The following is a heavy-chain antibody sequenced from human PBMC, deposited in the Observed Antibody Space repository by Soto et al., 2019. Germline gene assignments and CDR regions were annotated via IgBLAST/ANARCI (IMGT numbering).Heavy chain of an antibody. CDR3: ARDRRRVPTAS. CDR1: GYNFIDYG. J-gene: IGHJ5*02. Sequence: QVQLVQSGAEVKKPGASVKVSCKASGYNFIDYGITWVRQAPGQGLEWKGWISAFNGNTNYGQKLQGRVTMTTDTSTSTDYMELRSLRSDDTAVYYCARDRRRVPTASWGQGTLVTVAS. D-gene: IGHD2-21*02. V-gene: IGHV1-18*01. CDR2: ISAFNGNT.